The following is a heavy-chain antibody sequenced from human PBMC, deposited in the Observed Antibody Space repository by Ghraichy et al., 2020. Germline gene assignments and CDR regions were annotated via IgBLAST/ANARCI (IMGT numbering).Heavy chain of an antibody. D-gene: IGHD2-2*01. CDR2: IYTSGST. CDR3: ARGVVPAAILDPSYYYYYYGMDV. J-gene: IGHJ6*02. V-gene: IGHV4-4*07. Sequence: SETLSLTCTVAGGSISSYYWSWIRQPAGKGLEWIGRIYTSGSTNYNPSLKSRVTMSVDTSKNQFSLKLSSVTAADTAVYYCARGVVPAAILDPSYYYYYYGMDVWGQGTTVAVSS. CDR1: GGSISSYY.